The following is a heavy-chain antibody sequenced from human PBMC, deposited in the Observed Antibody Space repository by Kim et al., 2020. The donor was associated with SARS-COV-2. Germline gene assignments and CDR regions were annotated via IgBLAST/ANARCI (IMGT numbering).Heavy chain of an antibody. CDR1: GFTFDDYA. V-gene: IGHV3-9*01. CDR2: ISWNSGSI. D-gene: IGHD3-22*01. Sequence: GGSLRLSCAASGFTFDDYAMHWVRQAPGKGLEWVSGISWNSGSIGYADSVKGRFTISRDNAKNSLYLQMNSLRAEDTALYYCAKATRHYYDSSGHGAFDIWGQGTMVTVSS. J-gene: IGHJ3*02. CDR3: AKATRHYYDSSGHGAFDI.